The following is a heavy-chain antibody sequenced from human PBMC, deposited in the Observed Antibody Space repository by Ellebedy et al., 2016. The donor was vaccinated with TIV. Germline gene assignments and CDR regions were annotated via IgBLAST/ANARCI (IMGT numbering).Heavy chain of an antibody. Sequence: AASVQVSCKASGYTFTSYGISRVLHAPRQGLEWMGWIIAYNGNTNYAQKLQGRVTMTTDTSTSTAYMELRNLRSDDTAVYYWARDRPGGIAVATGVDYWGQGTLVTVSS. D-gene: IGHD6-19*01. CDR3: ARDRPGGIAVATGVDY. CDR1: GYTFTSYG. J-gene: IGHJ4*02. CDR2: IIAYNGNT. V-gene: IGHV1-18*04.